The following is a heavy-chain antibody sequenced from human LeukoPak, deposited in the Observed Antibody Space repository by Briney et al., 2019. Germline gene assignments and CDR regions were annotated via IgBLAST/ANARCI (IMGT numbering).Heavy chain of an antibody. CDR1: GFTFDDYA. CDR3: ARDVSITIFGVVTYGMDV. D-gene: IGHD3-3*01. Sequence: GGSLRLSCAASGFTFDDYAMTWVRQAPGKGLEWVSYISSSSSTIYYADSVKGRFTISRDNAKNSLYLQMNSLRDEDTAVYYCARDVSITIFGVVTYGMDVWGQGTTVTVSS. J-gene: IGHJ6*02. CDR2: ISSSSSTI. V-gene: IGHV3-48*02.